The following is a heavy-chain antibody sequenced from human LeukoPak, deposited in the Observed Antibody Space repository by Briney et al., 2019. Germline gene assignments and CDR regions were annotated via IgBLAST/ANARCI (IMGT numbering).Heavy chain of an antibody. V-gene: IGHV4-34*01. CDR1: GGSFSGYY. Sequence: SETLSLTCAVYGGSFSGYYWSWIRQPPGKWLEWIGEINHSGSTNYNPSLKSRVTISVDTSKNQFSLKLSSVTAADTAVYYCAREGDYYFDYWGQGTLVTVSS. CDR2: INHSGST. J-gene: IGHJ4*02. CDR3: AREGDYYFDY.